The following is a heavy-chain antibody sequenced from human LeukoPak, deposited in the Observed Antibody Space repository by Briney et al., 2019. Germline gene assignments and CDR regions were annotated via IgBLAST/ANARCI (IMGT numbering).Heavy chain of an antibody. J-gene: IGHJ4*02. D-gene: IGHD6-19*01. CDR1: GLTVSSNC. CDR2: IYSGGST. CDR3: AKDHLPGIVVADRDY. Sequence: GGSLRLSCAASGLTVSSNCMSWVRQAPGKGLEWVSFIYSGGSTYYTDSVKGRFTISRDNSKNTLYLQINSLRAEDTAVYYCAKDHLPGIVVADRDYWGQGTLVTVSS. V-gene: IGHV3-53*01.